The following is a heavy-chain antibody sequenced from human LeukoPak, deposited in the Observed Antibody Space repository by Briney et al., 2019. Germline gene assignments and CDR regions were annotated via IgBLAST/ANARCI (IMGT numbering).Heavy chain of an antibody. J-gene: IGHJ3*02. V-gene: IGHV4-4*07. D-gene: IGHD6-19*01. Sequence: KSSETLSLTCTVSGGSISSYYWSWIRQPAGKGLEWIGRIYTSGSTNYNPSPKSRVTMSVDTSKNQFSLKLSSVTAADTAVYYCARRLPVAGTDDAFDIWGQGTMVTVSS. CDR2: IYTSGST. CDR1: GGSISSYY. CDR3: ARRLPVAGTDDAFDI.